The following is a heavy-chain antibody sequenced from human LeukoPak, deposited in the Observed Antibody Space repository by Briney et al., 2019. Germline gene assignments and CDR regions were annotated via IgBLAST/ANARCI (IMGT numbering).Heavy chain of an antibody. Sequence: GRSLRLSCAASGFTFSSYAMHWVRQAPGKGLEWVAVISYDGSNKYYADSMKGRFTVSRDNAKNSLYLQMNSLRAEDTAVYFCARDSYSKNDYWGQGTLVTVSS. J-gene: IGHJ4*02. D-gene: IGHD4-11*01. CDR2: ISYDGSNK. CDR3: ARDSYSKNDY. V-gene: IGHV3-30-3*01. CDR1: GFTFSSYA.